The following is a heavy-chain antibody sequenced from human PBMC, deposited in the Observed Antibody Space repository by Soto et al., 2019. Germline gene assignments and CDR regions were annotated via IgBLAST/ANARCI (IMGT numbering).Heavy chain of an antibody. CDR3: ARYHDFGYSRSFDY. Sequence: SETLCVRRSVAGGKISSSGDYWGWIRQPPGKGLEWIGYIYYTGSAYYNPSLKSRVTISLDTSKNQFSLKLSSVTAADSAVYYCARYHDFGYSRSFDYWGQGTLVTVSS. V-gene: IGHV4-30-4*08. CDR1: GGKISSSGDY. J-gene: IGHJ4*02. CDR2: IYYTGSA. D-gene: IGHD4-17*01.